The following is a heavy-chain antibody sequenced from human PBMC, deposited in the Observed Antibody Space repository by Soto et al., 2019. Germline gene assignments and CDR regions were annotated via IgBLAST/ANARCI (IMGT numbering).Heavy chain of an antibody. D-gene: IGHD5-12*01. CDR2: INPTSGTT. V-gene: IGHV1-46*01. J-gene: IGHJ4*01. CDR1: GYTFTRYD. CDR3: ARDLYDLRGYNFGTLDY. Sequence: AAVKLCCEASGYTFTRYDMNWVRQAPGQGLEWMGMINPTSGTTSYAQKFQGRVTLTRDTSTSTVSMELSSLRSEDTAVYYCARDLYDLRGYNFGTLDYW.